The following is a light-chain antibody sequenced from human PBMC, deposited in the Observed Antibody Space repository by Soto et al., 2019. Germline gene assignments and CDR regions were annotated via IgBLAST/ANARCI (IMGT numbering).Light chain of an antibody. Sequence: EIVLTQSPATLSFSPGERATLSCRASQSVSSYLAWYQQKPGQAPRLLIYDASTRATGIPARFSGSGSGTDFTLTVSSLEPEDFAVYYCQQRCDWPLTFGGGTKVEIK. CDR3: QQRCDWPLT. CDR2: DAS. V-gene: IGKV3-11*01. J-gene: IGKJ4*01. CDR1: QSVSSY.